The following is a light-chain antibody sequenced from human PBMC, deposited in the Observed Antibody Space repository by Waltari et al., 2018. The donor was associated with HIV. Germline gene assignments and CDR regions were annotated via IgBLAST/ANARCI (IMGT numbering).Light chain of an antibody. CDR1: QRLLHVDGTIY. CDR3: MQSVQLPLT. CDR2: EVS. J-gene: IGKJ4*01. Sequence: IVMTQSPVSLSVTPGQPAASSGKSSQRLLHVDGTIYLYWYRQKPGQPPQLLIYEVSSRFSRVPDRFSGGGSGTDFSLTISRVEAEDVGIYYCMQSVQLPLTFGGGTKVEIK. V-gene: IGKV2D-29*01.